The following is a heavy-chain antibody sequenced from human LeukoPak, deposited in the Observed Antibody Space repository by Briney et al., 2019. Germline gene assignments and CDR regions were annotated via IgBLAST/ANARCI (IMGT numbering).Heavy chain of an antibody. V-gene: IGHV3-23*01. Sequence: GGSLRLSCAASGFAFSSYAMSWVRQAPGKGLEWVSAISGSGGSTYYADSVKGRFTISRDNFKNTLYLQMNSLRAEDTAVYYCAKAAIGYCSSTSCSVPFDYWGQGTLVTVSS. CDR1: GFAFSSYA. J-gene: IGHJ4*02. CDR2: ISGSGGST. D-gene: IGHD2-2*03. CDR3: AKAAIGYCSSTSCSVPFDY.